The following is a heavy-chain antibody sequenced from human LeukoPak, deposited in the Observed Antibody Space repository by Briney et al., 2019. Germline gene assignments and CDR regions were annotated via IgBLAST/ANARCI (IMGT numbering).Heavy chain of an antibody. D-gene: IGHD2-21*02. Sequence: SETLSLTCTVSGGSISGYYWSWIRQPPGKGLEWIGYIYYSGSTNYNPSLKSRVTISVDTSKNQFSLKLRSVTAADTAVYYCARQVTAIQVAADYWGQGTLVTVSS. CDR1: GGSISGYY. CDR3: ARQVTAIQVAADY. J-gene: IGHJ4*02. CDR2: IYYSGST. V-gene: IGHV4-59*08.